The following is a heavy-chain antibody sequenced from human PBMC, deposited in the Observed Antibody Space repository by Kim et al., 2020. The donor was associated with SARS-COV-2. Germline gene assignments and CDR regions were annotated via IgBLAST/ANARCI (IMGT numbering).Heavy chain of an antibody. CDR3: ARGRGGNDYGDY. V-gene: IGHV4-59*09. CDR2: T. J-gene: IGHJ4*02. D-gene: IGHD2-15*01. Sequence: TNYTPPLNSRVTISVDTSHNQFSLRLTAVAAADTAVYYCARGRGGNDYGDYWGQGNLATVSS.